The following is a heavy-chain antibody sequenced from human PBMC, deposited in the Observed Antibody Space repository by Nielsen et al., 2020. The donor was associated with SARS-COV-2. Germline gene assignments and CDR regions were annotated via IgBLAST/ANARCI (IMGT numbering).Heavy chain of an antibody. J-gene: IGHJ6*02. CDR3: ARDYYGSGSYPMDV. D-gene: IGHD3-10*01. CDR2: IYYSGST. CDR1: GGSISSYY. V-gene: IGHV4-59*12. Sequence: SETLSLTCTVSGGSISSYYWSWIRQPPGKGLEWIGYIYYSGSTNYNPSLKSRVTISVDTSKNQFSPKLSSVTAADTAVYYCARDYYGSGSYPMDVWGQGTTVTVSS.